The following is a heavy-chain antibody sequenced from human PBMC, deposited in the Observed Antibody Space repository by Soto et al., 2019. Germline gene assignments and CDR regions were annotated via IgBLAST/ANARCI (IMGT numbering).Heavy chain of an antibody. J-gene: IGHJ4*02. CDR2: ISYDGSNK. CDR1: GFTFSSYA. CDR3: ARDIRSLEQQLYPYYGY. Sequence: QVQLVESGGGVVQPGRSLRLSCAASGFTFSSYAMHWVRQAPGKGLEWVAVISYDGSNKYYADSVKGRFTISRDNSKNTLYLQMNSLRAEDTAVYYCARDIRSLEQQLYPYYGYWGQGTLVTVSS. D-gene: IGHD6-13*01. V-gene: IGHV3-30-3*01.